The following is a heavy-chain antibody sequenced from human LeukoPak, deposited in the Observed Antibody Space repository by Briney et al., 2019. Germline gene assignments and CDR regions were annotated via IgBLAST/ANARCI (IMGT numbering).Heavy chain of an antibody. CDR1: GYTFTGYY. CDR2: IDPNGGGT. D-gene: IGHD6-13*01. J-gene: IGHJ4*02. CDR3: ARGGGLAVAGTRFDY. Sequence: GASVKVSCKASGYTFTGYYMHWVRQAPGQGLEWMGWIDPNGGGTKYAQKVQGRVTMARDTSISTAYMELSRLTSDDTAVYYCARGGGLAVAGTRFDYWGQGTLVTVSS. V-gene: IGHV1-2*02.